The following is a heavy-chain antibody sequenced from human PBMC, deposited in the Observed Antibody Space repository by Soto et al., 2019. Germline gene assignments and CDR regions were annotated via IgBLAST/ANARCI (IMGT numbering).Heavy chain of an antibody. V-gene: IGHV4-31*03. CDR2: IYNSGST. Sequence: LSLTCTVSAGSISSGGYYWTWIRQHPGKGLEWIGYIYNSGSTYYNPSLKSRVFMSVDTSKNHFSLNLRSVTAADTAVYYCARHGGEYCNVGGRYSSSWCDPSNQGPLSTVSS. J-gene: IGHJ5*02. D-gene: IGHD2-15*01. CDR3: ARHGGEYCNVGGRYSSSWCDP. CDR1: AGSISSGGYY.